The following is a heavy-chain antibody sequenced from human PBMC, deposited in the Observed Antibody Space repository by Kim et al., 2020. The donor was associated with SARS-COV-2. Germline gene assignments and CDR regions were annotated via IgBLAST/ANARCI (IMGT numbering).Heavy chain of an antibody. V-gene: IGHV5-51*01. D-gene: IGHD5-12*01. J-gene: IGHJ4*02. Sequence: RYRPAFQGQVTTSADKSISTAYLQWSSLKASDTAMYCCARQGDGYAGLDYWGQGTLVTVSS. CDR3: ARQGDGYAGLDY.